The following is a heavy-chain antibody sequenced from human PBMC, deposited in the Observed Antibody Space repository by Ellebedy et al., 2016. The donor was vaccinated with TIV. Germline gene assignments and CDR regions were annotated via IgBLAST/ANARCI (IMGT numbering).Heavy chain of an antibody. CDR2: IAEEGTVT. V-gene: IGHV3-74*01. J-gene: IGHJ4*02. CDR1: GFTFRCYW. D-gene: IGHD4-23*01. Sequence: GESLKISCEASGFTFRCYWMHWVRPAPGKGLEWVSHIAEEGTVTGYADSVKGRFTISRDSAKNSLYLQVNSLRDEDTAVYYCARDFRWAFDHWGQGALVTVSS. CDR3: ARDFRWAFDH.